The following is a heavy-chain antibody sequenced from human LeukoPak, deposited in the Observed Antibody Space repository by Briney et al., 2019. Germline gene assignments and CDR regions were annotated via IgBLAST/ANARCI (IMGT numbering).Heavy chain of an antibody. D-gene: IGHD3-10*01. CDR2: ISGSGGST. Sequence: GGSLRLSCAASGFTFSSYAMSWVRQAPGKGLEWVSAISGSGGSTYYADSVKGRFTISRDNSKNTLYLQMNSLRAEDTAVYYCAKPHNYYGSGSNWFDPWGQGTLVTVSS. J-gene: IGHJ5*02. V-gene: IGHV3-23*01. CDR3: AKPHNYYGSGSNWFDP. CDR1: GFTFSSYA.